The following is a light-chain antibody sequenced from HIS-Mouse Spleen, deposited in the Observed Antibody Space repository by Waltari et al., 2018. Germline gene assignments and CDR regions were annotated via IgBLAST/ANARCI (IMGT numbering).Light chain of an antibody. V-gene: IGLV2-23*01. J-gene: IGLJ3*02. CDR2: EGS. CDR1: SSDVGSYNL. Sequence: QSALPQPASVSGSPGQSITISCTGTSSDVGSYNLVSRYQHHPGKAPKLMIYEGSKRPSGVSNRFSGSKSGNTASLTISGLQAEDEADYYCCSYAGSSTWVFGGGTKLTVL. CDR3: CSYAGSSTWV.